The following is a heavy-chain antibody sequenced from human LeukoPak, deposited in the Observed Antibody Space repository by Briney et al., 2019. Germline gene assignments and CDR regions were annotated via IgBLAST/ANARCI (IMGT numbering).Heavy chain of an antibody. CDR3: ARGRAYYYGSGSPNLDY. CDR1: GGSFGGYY. Sequence: SETLSLTCAVYGGSFGGYYWSWIRQPPGKGLEWIGEINHSGSTNYNPSLKSRVTISVDTSKNQFSLKLSSVTAADTAVYYCARGRAYYYGSGSPNLDYWGQGTLVTVSS. D-gene: IGHD3-10*01. CDR2: INHSGST. V-gene: IGHV4-34*01. J-gene: IGHJ4*02.